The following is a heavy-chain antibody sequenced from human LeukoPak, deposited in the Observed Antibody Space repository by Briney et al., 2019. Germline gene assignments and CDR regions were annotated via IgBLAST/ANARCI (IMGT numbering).Heavy chain of an antibody. CDR2: ISYDGSNK. D-gene: IGHD5-12*01. CDR1: GFTFSSYA. Sequence: PGGSLRLSCAASGFTFSSYAMHWVRQAPGKGLEWVAVISYDGSNKYYADSVKGRFTISRDNSKNTLYLQMNSLRAEDTAVYYCARPPIVAYHDAFDIWGQGTMVTVSS. V-gene: IGHV3-30-3*01. CDR3: ARPPIVAYHDAFDI. J-gene: IGHJ3*02.